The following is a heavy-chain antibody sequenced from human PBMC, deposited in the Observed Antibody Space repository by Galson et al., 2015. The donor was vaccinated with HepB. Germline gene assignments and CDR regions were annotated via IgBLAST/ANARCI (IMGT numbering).Heavy chain of an antibody. J-gene: IGHJ4*02. CDR1: GFTFSSYG. D-gene: IGHD6-19*01. V-gene: IGHV3-33*01. Sequence: SLRLSCAASGFTFSSYGIHWVRQAPGKGLEWVALIWYDGSNKYYADSVKGRFTISRDNSKNTLYLEMNSLTAEDTAVYYCARERTREWLVSWGLSEAGRGFDYWGQGTLVTVSS. CDR3: ARERTREWLVSWGLSEAGRGFDY. CDR2: IWYDGSNK.